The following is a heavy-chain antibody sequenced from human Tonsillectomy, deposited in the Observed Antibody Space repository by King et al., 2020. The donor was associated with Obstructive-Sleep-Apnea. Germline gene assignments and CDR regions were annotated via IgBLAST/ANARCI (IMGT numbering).Heavy chain of an antibody. Sequence: QLQESGPGLVKPSETLSLTCTVSGGSISSSSYYWGWIRQPPGKGLEWIGSIYYSVSTSYTPSLKSLVTISVDTSKNQFSLKLSSVTAADTAVDSCARLAVAGLYFDYWGQGTLVTVSS. D-gene: IGHD6-19*01. J-gene: IGHJ4*02. CDR3: ARLAVAGLYFDY. CDR2: IYYSVST. V-gene: IGHV4-39*07. CDR1: GGSISSSSYY.